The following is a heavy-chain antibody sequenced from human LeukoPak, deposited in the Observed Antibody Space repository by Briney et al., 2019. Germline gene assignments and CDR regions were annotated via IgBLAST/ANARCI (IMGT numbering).Heavy chain of an antibody. J-gene: IGHJ4*02. V-gene: IGHV4-39*07. Sequence: SETLSLTCAVSGGSISSKNYYWGWIRQPPGKGPEWIGSIYYSGTTYYNPSLKSRVTISVDTSKNQFSLKLSSVTAADTAVYYCARESVAGSPQYYFDYWGQGTLVTVSS. D-gene: IGHD6-19*01. CDR3: ARESVAGSPQYYFDY. CDR1: GGSISSKNYY. CDR2: IYYSGTT.